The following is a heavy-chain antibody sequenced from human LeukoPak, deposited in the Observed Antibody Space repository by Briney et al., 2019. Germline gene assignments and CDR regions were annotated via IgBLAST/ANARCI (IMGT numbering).Heavy chain of an antibody. Sequence: PGESLRLSCAASGFTFSDYYMSWIRQAPGKGLEWVTYISSSGSTIYYADSVKGRFTISRDNAKNSLYLQMNSLRAEDTAVYYCARVMGRYCSSTSCYVDYWGQGTLVTVSS. J-gene: IGHJ4*02. D-gene: IGHD2-2*01. CDR1: GFTFSDYY. CDR3: ARVMGRYCSSTSCYVDY. CDR2: ISSSGSTI. V-gene: IGHV3-11*04.